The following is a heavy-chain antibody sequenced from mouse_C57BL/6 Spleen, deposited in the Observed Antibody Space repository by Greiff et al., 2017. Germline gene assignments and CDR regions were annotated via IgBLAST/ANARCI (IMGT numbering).Heavy chain of an antibody. CDR2: IDPENGDT. Sequence: VQLQQSGAELVRPGASVKLSCTASGFNIKDDYMHWVKQRPEQGLEWIGWIDPENGDTEYASKFQGKATITADTSSNTAYLQLSSLTSEDTAVYYCTTRYGSSSRYFDVWGTGTTVTVSS. J-gene: IGHJ1*03. V-gene: IGHV14-4*01. CDR3: TTRYGSSSRYFDV. D-gene: IGHD1-1*01. CDR1: GFNIKDDY.